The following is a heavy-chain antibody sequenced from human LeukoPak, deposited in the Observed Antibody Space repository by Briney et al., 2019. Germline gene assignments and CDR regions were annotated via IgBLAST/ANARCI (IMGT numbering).Heavy chain of an antibody. CDR1: GGSFSGYY. CDR3: ARASPRSRDSSAYYSDY. V-gene: IGHV4-34*01. CDR2: INHSGST. Sequence: PSETLSLTCAVYGGSFSGYYWSWIRQPPGKGLGWIGEINHSGSTNYNPSLKSRVTISVDTSKTQFSLKLSSVTAADTAVYYCARASPRSRDSSAYYSDYWGQGTLVTVSS. J-gene: IGHJ4*02. D-gene: IGHD3-22*01.